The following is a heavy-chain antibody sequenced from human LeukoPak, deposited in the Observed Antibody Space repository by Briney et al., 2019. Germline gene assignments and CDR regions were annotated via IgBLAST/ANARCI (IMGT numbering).Heavy chain of an antibody. V-gene: IGHV3-7*01. CDR1: GFTFSTYW. J-gene: IGHJ3*02. D-gene: IGHD3-22*01. CDR2: VKQDGSEE. CDR3: ARDPYDGGGYAAFDI. Sequence: GSLRLSCAASGFTFSTYWMTWVRQAPGKGLEWVANVKQDGSEEYYVDSVKGRFTISRDNAKNSLYLQMNSLRAEDTALYYCARDPYDGGGYAAFDIWGQGTMVTVYS.